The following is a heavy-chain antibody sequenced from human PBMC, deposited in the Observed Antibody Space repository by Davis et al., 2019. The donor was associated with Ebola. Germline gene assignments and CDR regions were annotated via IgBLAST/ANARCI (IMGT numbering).Heavy chain of an antibody. CDR3: TTEWSSSLGVGTVY. D-gene: IGHD6-6*01. Sequence: PGGSLRLSCAASGFTFSSYEMNWVRQAPGKGLEWVSYISSSGSTIYYADSVKGRFTISRDNAKNSLYLQMNSLKTEDTAVYYCTTEWSSSLGVGTVYWGQGTLVTVSS. CDR1: GFTFSSYE. V-gene: IGHV3-48*03. J-gene: IGHJ4*02. CDR2: ISSSGSTI.